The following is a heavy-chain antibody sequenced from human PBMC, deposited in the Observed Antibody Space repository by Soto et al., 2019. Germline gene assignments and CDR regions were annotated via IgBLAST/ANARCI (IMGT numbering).Heavy chain of an antibody. CDR1: GFTFSSYG. V-gene: IGHV3-30*18. Sequence: GGSLRLSCAASGFTFSSYGMHWVRQAPGKGLEWVAVISYDGSNKYYADSVKGRFTISRDNSKNTLYLQMNSLRAEDTAVYYCAKEDTGSGGAFDIWGQGTTVTVSS. D-gene: IGHD3-10*01. J-gene: IGHJ3*02. CDR3: AKEDTGSGGAFDI. CDR2: ISYDGSNK.